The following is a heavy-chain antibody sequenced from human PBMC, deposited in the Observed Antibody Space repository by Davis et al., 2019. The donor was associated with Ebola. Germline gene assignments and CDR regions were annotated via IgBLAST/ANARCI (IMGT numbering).Heavy chain of an antibody. Sequence: MPSATLSLTCAVSGGSISSHYWSWIRQSPGKGLEWIAYIYYSGSTNYNPSLMSRVTISVDTSKNQFSLKLNSVTAADTAVYFCARAPGSGRKTFDYWGQGTLVTVSS. CDR2: IYYSGST. J-gene: IGHJ4*02. D-gene: IGHD6-19*01. CDR3: ARAPGSGRKTFDY. V-gene: IGHV4-59*11. CDR1: GGSISSHY.